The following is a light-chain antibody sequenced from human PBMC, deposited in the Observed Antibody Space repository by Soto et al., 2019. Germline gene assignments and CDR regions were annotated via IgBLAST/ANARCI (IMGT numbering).Light chain of an antibody. CDR2: DTV. CDR1: QSVSDK. Sequence: EIVMTQSPPTLSVSPGERATLSCTARQSVSDKVAWYQQTSGQPPKLLIYDTVSRAAGVPGRFSGSGSGTEFTLTISSLQPEDFATYYCQQSDSTPLTFGGGTKVDIK. CDR3: QQSDSTPLT. V-gene: IGKV3-15*01. J-gene: IGKJ4*01.